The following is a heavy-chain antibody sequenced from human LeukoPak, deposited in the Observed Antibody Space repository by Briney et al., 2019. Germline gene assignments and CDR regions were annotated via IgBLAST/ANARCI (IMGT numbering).Heavy chain of an antibody. J-gene: IGHJ6*02. CDR2: ISSSGSTI. V-gene: IGHV3-11*01. CDR3: ARVLDYVYYYYGMDV. Sequence: PGGSLRLSCAASGFTFSDYYMSWIRQAPGKGLEWVSYISSSGSTIYYADSVKGRFTISRDNAKNSLYLQMNSLRAEDTAVYYCARVLDYVYYYYGMDVWGQGTTVTVSS. D-gene: IGHD4-17*01. CDR1: GFTFSDYY.